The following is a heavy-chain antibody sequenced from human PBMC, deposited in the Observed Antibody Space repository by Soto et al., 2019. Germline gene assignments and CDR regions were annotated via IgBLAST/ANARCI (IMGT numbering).Heavy chain of an antibody. V-gene: IGHV1-69*01. Sequence: QVQLVQSGAEVKKPGSSVKVSCKASGGTFSSYAISWVRQAPGQGLGWMGGIIPIFGTANYAQKFQGRVTITADESTSTAYMELSSLRSEDTAVYYCARDLLEWLLYYYGMDVWGQGTTVTVSS. J-gene: IGHJ6*02. CDR2: IIPIFGTA. D-gene: IGHD3-3*01. CDR3: ARDLLEWLLYYYGMDV. CDR1: GGTFSSYA.